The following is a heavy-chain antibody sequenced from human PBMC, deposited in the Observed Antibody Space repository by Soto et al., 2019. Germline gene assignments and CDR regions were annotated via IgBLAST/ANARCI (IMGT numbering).Heavy chain of an antibody. CDR1: GYTFTSYG. J-gene: IGHJ4*02. CDR2: TSAFTGYT. CDR3: AREHYHILPQFKDY. Sequence: QVQLVQSGAEVKKPGASVKVSCQASGYTFTSYGISWVRQAPGQGPEWMGWTSAFTGYTNYAQNLQGRVTMTADTSTSTAYMELRSLISDDTAVYFCAREHYHILPQFKDYWGQGTLVTVSS. V-gene: IGHV1-18*01. D-gene: IGHD2-21*01.